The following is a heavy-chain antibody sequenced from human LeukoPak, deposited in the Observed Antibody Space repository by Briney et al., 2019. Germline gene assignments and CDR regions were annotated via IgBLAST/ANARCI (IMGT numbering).Heavy chain of an antibody. Sequence: RPSETLSLTCTVSGGSIGSHYWSWIRQPPGKGLEWIGYIDYSGYTTYSPSLRSRVTISVDTSKNQFSLKLSSVTAADTAVYYCARETSQKGAHYMDVWGKGTTITISS. V-gene: IGHV4-59*11. CDR2: IDYSGYT. CDR1: GGSIGSHY. CDR3: ARETSQKGAHYMDV. D-gene: IGHD3-16*01. J-gene: IGHJ6*03.